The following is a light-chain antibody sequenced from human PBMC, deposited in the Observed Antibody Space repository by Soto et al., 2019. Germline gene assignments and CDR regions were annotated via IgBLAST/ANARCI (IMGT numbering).Light chain of an antibody. CDR2: AVT. V-gene: IGLV2-14*01. CDR3: SSFTTSYFYV. CDR1: SSDVGGYNY. Sequence: QSALTQPASVSGSPGQSITISCTGTSSDVGGYNYVSWYQQHPGKAPKLMIYAVTDRPSGVSSRFSGSKSGNTASLTISGLQAEDEATYFCSSFTTSYFYVFGPGTKVTVL. J-gene: IGLJ1*01.